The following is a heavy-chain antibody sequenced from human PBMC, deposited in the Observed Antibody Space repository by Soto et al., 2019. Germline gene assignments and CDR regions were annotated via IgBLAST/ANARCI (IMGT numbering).Heavy chain of an antibody. CDR2: IYPGDSDT. CDR1: YW. J-gene: IGHJ3*02. V-gene: IGHV5-51*01. CDR3: ARQGSAYYDFWSGYYRSAFDI. D-gene: IGHD3-3*01. Sequence: YWFGWVRQMPGKGLEWMGIIYPGDSDTRYSPSFQGQVTISADKSISTAYLQWSSLKASDTAMYYCARQGSAYYDFWSGYYRSAFDIWGQGTMVTVS.